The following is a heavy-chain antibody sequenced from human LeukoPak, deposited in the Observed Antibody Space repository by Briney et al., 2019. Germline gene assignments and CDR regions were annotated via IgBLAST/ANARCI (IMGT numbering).Heavy chain of an antibody. V-gene: IGHV3-23*01. CDR2: ISGSGGST. D-gene: IGHD6-19*01. Sequence: GGSLRLSCAASGFTFSSYAMSWVRQAPGKGLEWVSAISGSGGSTYYADSVKGRFTISRDNSKNTLYLQMNSLRAEDTAVYYCARAGVGAVAGTDYWGQGTLVTVSS. J-gene: IGHJ4*02. CDR1: GFTFSSYA. CDR3: ARAGVGAVAGTDY.